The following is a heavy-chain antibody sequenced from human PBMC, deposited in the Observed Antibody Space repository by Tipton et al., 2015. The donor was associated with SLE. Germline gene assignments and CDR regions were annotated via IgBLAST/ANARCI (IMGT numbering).Heavy chain of an antibody. J-gene: IGHJ1*01. CDR2: INWNGGKT. D-gene: IGHD3-10*01. Sequence: GSLRLSCAASGFTFDAYALTWVPQAPGKGLEWVSGINWNGGKTGYADSVKGRFTISRDNAKNSLYLQMNSLRVEDTALYYCARGGWFGEILFQHWGQGTLVTVSS. V-gene: IGHV3-20*04. CDR1: GFTFDAYA. CDR3: ARGGWFGEILFQH.